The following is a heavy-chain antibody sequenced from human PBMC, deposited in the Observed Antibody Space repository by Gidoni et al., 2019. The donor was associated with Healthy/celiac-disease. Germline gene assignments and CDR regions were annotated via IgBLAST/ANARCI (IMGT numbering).Heavy chain of an antibody. CDR1: GFTFSSYA. Sequence: EVQLLESGGGLVQPGGSLRLSCAASGFTFSSYAMSWFRQPPGKGLEWVSAMSGSGGRTYYADDVKGRYTISRVNSKNTLYLQMNSRRAEDTAVYYCAKGVKGYSGSDLDYWGQGTLVTVSS. CDR3: AKGVKGYSGSDLDY. J-gene: IGHJ4*02. CDR2: MSGSGGRT. V-gene: IGHV3-23*01. D-gene: IGHD1-26*01.